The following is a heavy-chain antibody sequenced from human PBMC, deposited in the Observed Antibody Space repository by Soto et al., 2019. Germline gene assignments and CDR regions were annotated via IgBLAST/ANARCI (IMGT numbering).Heavy chain of an antibody. CDR3: AKDRGFGAGHGMDV. J-gene: IGHJ6*02. D-gene: IGHD3-10*01. CDR2: ISARGGTT. V-gene: IGHV3-23*01. Sequence: EVQLLESGGDLVQPGGSLRLSCEASGFTFSNYAMSWVRQAPGKGLEWVTGISARGGTTYYVDSVKGRFTISRDNSMNTLYLPMNALRAEDRAVYYCAKDRGFGAGHGMDVWGQGTTVTVSS. CDR1: GFTFSNYA.